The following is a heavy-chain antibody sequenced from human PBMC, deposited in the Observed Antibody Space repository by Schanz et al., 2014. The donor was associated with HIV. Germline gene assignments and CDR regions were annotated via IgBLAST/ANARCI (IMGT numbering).Heavy chain of an antibody. CDR3: ARDSPGYGGDSGYFDL. CDR1: GFTFMRHT. V-gene: IGHV3-21*02. CDR2: ISDRSDYL. J-gene: IGHJ2*01. D-gene: IGHD2-21*02. Sequence: EVQLVESGGGLVKPGGSLRLSCAASGFTFMRHTMNWVRQAPGKGLEWVSSISDRSDYLHYADSVKGRFTISRDNAKNSLYLQMSSLRAEDTAVYYCARDSPGYGGDSGYFDLWGRGTLVTVSS.